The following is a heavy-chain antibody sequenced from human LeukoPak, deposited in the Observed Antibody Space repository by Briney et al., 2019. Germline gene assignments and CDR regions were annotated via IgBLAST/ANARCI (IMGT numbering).Heavy chain of an antibody. J-gene: IGHJ4*02. Sequence: GGSLRLSCAASGLTLSNVWVSWVRQAPGMGLEWLGRVKMKTEGGTVDYAAPVRGRFTISRDDSENTVYLQMSSLKIEDTGVYYCGTHGDTYLNRYYFDYWGRGTLVTVPS. CDR2: VKMKTEGGTV. V-gene: IGHV3-15*01. D-gene: IGHD5-24*01. CDR1: GLTLSNVW. CDR3: GTHGDTYLNRYYFDY.